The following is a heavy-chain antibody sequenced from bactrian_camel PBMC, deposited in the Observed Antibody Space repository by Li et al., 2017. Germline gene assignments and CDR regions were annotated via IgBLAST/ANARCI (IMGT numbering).Heavy chain of an antibody. D-gene: IGHD2*01. CDR1: GFTFSNYG. V-gene: IGHV3S7*01. CDR3: ATVWSGGYGPPVN. CDR2: ILSDGSNT. J-gene: IGHJ4*01. Sequence: HVQLVESGGGLVQPGGSLRLSCAASGFTFSNYGMSWVRQAPGKGLEWVSGILSDGSNTYYADSVKGRFTISRDNAKNTPYLQMNNLETEDTAAYYRATVWSGGYGPPVNWGQGTQVTVS.